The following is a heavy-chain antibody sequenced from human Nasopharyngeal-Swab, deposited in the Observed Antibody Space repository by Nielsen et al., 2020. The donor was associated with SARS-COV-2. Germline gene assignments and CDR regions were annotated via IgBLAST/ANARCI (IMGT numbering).Heavy chain of an antibody. CDR3: LSLTVVAGSVDP. CDR1: GGSISSSSYY. V-gene: IGHV4-39*01. J-gene: IGHJ5*02. Sequence: GSLRLSCTVSGGSISSSSYYWGWIRQPPGKGLEWIGSIYYSGRTYYNPSLNSRVTISVDTSKNQFSLKLSSVTAADTAVYYCLSLTVVAGSVDPWGQGTLVTVSS. D-gene: IGHD6-19*01. CDR2: IYYSGRT.